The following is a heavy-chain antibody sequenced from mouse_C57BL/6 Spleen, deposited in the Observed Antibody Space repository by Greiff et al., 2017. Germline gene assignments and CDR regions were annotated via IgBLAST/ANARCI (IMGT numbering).Heavy chain of an antibody. J-gene: IGHJ2*01. CDR3: ARSRSNYLDY. Sequence: QVQLQQPGAELVMPGSSVKLSCKASGYTFTSYWMHWVKQRPIQGLEWIGNIDPSDSETHYNQKFKDKATLTVDKSSSTAYMQLSSLTSEDSAVYYCARSRSNYLDYWGQGTTLTVSS. CDR2: IDPSDSET. D-gene: IGHD1-1*01. CDR1: GYTFTSYW. V-gene: IGHV1-52*01.